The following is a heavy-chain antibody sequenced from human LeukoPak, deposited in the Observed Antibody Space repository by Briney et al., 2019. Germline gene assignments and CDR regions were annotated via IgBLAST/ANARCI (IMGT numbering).Heavy chain of an antibody. V-gene: IGHV1-2*02. D-gene: IGHD3-10*01. CDR3: TRHVVTLVRGVNNRKEDWFDP. J-gene: IGHJ5*02. CDR2: INTDSGGT. Sequence: ASVKVSCKASGYSFNTYYMNWVRQAPGQGLEWLGWINTDSGGTNYAQKFLGRVTMTRDKANSTAYLELSGLRSDDTAVYYCTRHVVTLVRGVNNRKEDWFDPWGQGTLVTVSS. CDR1: GYSFNTYY.